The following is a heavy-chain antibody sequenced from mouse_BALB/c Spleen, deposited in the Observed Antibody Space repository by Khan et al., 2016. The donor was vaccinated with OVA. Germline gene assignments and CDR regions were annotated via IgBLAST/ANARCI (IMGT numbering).Heavy chain of an antibody. CDR2: ISYSGNT. J-gene: IGHJ2*01. CDR1: GYSITSDYA. Sequence: EVKLLESGPGLVKPSQSLSPTCTVTGYSITSDYAWNWIRQFPGNKLEWMGFISYSGNTNYNPSLKSRISITRDTSKNQFFLQLNSVTTEDTATYYCARVYEGDFDYWGQGTTLTVSS. V-gene: IGHV3-2*02. D-gene: IGHD1-1*01. CDR3: ARVYEGDFDY.